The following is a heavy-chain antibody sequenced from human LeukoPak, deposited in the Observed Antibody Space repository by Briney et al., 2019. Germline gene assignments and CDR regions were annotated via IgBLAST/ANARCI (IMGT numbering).Heavy chain of an antibody. Sequence: GESLKISRKGFGYSLKSYWIGRVRQMPGKGPGGVGMIYPCDSDTRYSPSFQGQLTISADKSISTAYLQWSGLKASDTAMYYCARGDYDFWNGYSAYYYYMDVWGKGTTVTVSS. J-gene: IGHJ6*03. CDR1: GYSLKSYW. D-gene: IGHD3/OR15-3a*01. CDR3: ARGDYDFWNGYSAYYYYMDV. V-gene: IGHV5-51*01. CDR2: IYPCDSDT.